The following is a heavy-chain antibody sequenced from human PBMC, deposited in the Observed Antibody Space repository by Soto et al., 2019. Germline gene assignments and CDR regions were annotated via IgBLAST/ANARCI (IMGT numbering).Heavy chain of an antibody. CDR1: GYTFTGYY. V-gene: IGHV1-2*02. Sequence: ASVKVTCKASGYTFTGYYMHWVRQAPGQGLEWMGWINPNSGGTNYAQKFQGRVTMTRDTSISTAYMELSRLRSDDTAVYYCAREKIAEPYYYYGMDVWGQGTTVTVSS. D-gene: IGHD6-13*01. J-gene: IGHJ6*02. CDR2: INPNSGGT. CDR3: AREKIAEPYYYYGMDV.